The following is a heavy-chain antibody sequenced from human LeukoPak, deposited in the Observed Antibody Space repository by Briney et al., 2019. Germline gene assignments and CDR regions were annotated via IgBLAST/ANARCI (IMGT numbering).Heavy chain of an antibody. D-gene: IGHD3-22*01. CDR2: INHSGST. CDR1: GGSFSGYY. CDR3: ARGRSYYDSSGYYSLIDY. J-gene: IGHJ4*02. V-gene: IGHV4-34*01. Sequence: SETLSLTCAVYGGSFSGYYWSWIRQPPGKGLEWIGEINHSGSTNYNPSLKSRVTISVDTSKNQSSLKLSSVTAADTAVYYCARGRSYYDSSGYYSLIDYWGQGTLVTVSS.